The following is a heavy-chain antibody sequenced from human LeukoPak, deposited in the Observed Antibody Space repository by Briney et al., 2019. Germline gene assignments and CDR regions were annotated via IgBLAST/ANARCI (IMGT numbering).Heavy chain of an antibody. CDR2: IYYSGST. Sequence: ETLSITCPVSGGSISSSSYYWGWIRQPPGKGLEWIWSIYYSGSTYYNPSLKSRVTISVDTSKNQFSLKLSSVTAADTAVYYCASPLHYYDSSGYYSTFDYWGQGTLVTVSS. D-gene: IGHD3-22*01. V-gene: IGHV4-39*01. CDR3: ASPLHYYDSSGYYSTFDY. CDR1: GGSISSSSYY. J-gene: IGHJ4*02.